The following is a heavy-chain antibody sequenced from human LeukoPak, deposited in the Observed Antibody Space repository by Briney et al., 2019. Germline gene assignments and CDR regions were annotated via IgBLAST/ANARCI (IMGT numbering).Heavy chain of an antibody. D-gene: IGHD2-15*01. CDR2: ISDSGGAT. Sequence: GGSLRLSCAASGFTFSSYGMSWVRPAPGKGLEWGSAISDSGGATYYADSVKGRFTISRDNSKNTLYLQGNSLRSDDTAVYYCAKVAVGWVAFEYGGQGTLVTVS. V-gene: IGHV3-23*01. CDR1: GFTFSSYG. J-gene: IGHJ4*02. CDR3: AKVAVGWVAFEY.